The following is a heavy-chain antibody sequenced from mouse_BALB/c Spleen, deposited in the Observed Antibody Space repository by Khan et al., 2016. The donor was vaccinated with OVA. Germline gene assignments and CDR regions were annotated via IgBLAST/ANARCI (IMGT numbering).Heavy chain of an antibody. V-gene: IGHV1-9*01. CDR1: GYTFSSYW. CDR2: ILPGSGST. CDR3: ARSGGYYAMDY. J-gene: IGHJ4*01. D-gene: IGHD1-1*02. Sequence: QIQLVQSGAELMKPGASVKISCKATGYTFSSYWIEWVKQRPGHGLEWIGEILPGSGSTNYNEKLKGKATFTADTSSNTAYMQLSSLASDDSAVYYCARSGGYYAMDYWGQGTSVTVSS.